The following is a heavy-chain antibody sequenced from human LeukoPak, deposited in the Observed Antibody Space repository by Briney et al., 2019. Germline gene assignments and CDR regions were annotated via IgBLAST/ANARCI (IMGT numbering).Heavy chain of an antibody. D-gene: IGHD4-17*01. CDR1: GFTFSNAW. V-gene: IGHV3-15*01. CDR3: TTDESYGDYVDY. J-gene: IGHJ4*02. Sequence: GGSLKLSCAASGFTFSNAWMSWVRQAPGKGLEWVGRIKSKTDGGTTDYAAPVKGRFTISRDDSKNTLYLQMNSLKTEDTAVYYCTTDESYGDYVDYWGQGTLVTVSS. CDR2: IKSKTDGGTT.